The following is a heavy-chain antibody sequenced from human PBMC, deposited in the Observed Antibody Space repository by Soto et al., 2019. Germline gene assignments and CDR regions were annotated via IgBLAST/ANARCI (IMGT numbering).Heavy chain of an antibody. D-gene: IGHD2-2*02. J-gene: IGHJ4*02. CDR3: ARGPQYCSSTSCYTMGDY. CDR2: ISYDGSNK. CDR1: GFTFSSYG. V-gene: IGHV3-30*03. Sequence: QVQLVESGGGVVQPGRSQRLSCAASGFTFSSYGMHWVRQAPGKGLEWVAVISYDGSNKDYADSVKGRFTISRDNSKNTLYLQMNSLRAEDTAVYYCARGPQYCSSTSCYTMGDYWGQGTLVTVSS.